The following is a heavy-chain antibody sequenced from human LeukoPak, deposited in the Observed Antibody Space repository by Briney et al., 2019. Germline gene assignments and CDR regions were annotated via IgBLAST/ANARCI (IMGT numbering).Heavy chain of an antibody. D-gene: IGHD2-21*01. CDR3: AKDFIRILALIPWDY. CDR2: IRRDGDVI. V-gene: IGHV3-30*02. Sequence: GGSLRLSCEASGFTFSDFGMHWVRQAPGKGLEWVAFIRRDGDVIYYADSVKGRFTTSRDNSTNMLYLQLNSLRPEDTAIYYCAKDFIRILALIPWDYWGQGTLVTVSP. J-gene: IGHJ4*02. CDR1: GFTFSDFG.